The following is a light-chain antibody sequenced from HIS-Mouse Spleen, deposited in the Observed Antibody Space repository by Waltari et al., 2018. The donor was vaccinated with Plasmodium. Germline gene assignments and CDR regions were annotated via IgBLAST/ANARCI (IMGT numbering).Light chain of an antibody. CDR1: SRDVVGYNY. V-gene: IGLV2-14*03. J-gene: IGLJ2*01. Sequence: QSALTQPASVSGSPGQSITISCPGTSRDVVGYNYVSWYQQHPGKAPKLMIYDVSNRPSGVSNRFSGSKSGNTASLTISGLQAEDEADYYCSSYTSSSTQVFGGGTKLTVL. CDR3: SSYTSSSTQV. CDR2: DVS.